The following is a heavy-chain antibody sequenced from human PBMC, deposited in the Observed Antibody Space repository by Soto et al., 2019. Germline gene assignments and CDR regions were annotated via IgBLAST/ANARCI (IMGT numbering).Heavy chain of an antibody. Sequence: QLQLQESGPGLVKPSETLSLTCTVSGGSISSGSYYWGWIRQPPGKGLEWIGSIYYSGSTYYNPSLKSRVTISVDTSKNQFSLKLSSVTAADTAVYYCARHVDYYGAGSYIWDYWGQGTLVTVSS. D-gene: IGHD3-10*01. V-gene: IGHV4-39*01. CDR1: GGSISSGSYY. CDR3: ARHVDYYGAGSYIWDY. CDR2: IYYSGST. J-gene: IGHJ4*02.